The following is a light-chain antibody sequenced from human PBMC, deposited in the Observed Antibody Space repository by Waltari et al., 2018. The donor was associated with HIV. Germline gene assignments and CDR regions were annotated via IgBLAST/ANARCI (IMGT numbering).Light chain of an antibody. CDR2: WAS. V-gene: IGKV4-1*01. J-gene: IGKJ1*01. CDR1: QSVLYSSNNKNY. Sequence: DIVMTQSPDSLAVSLGERATINCKPSQSVLYSSNNKNYLAWYQQKSGQPPKLLIYWASTREIGVPDRFSGSVSGTDFTLTISSLQAEDVAVYYCQQYYSTPRTFGPGTKVEI. CDR3: QQYYSTPRT.